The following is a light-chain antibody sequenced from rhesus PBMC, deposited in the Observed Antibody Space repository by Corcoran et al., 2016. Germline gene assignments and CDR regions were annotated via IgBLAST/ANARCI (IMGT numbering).Light chain of an antibody. J-gene: IGLJ6*01. CDR2: END. CDR1: SSNFGGFY. Sequence: QSVLTQPPSVSGAPGQRVNISCTGTSSNFGGFYVQWYQQAPGTAPKLLMYENDKRPSGVSDRFSGSQSGASASLTITGLQSEDEADYFCQSYDTSLSAHVFGSGTKLTVL. CDR3: QSYDTSLSAHV. V-gene: IGLV1-85*01.